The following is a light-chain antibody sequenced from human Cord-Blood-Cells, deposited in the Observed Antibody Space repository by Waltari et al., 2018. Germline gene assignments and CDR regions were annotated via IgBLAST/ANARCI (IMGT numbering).Light chain of an antibody. Sequence: DIQLIQSPSSLSASVGDRVTITCRASQSISSYLNWYQQQPGKAPKLLIYAASSWHSGVPSRFSGSGSGTDFTLTISSLQPEDFATYYCQQSYSTPWTFGQGTKVEIK. V-gene: IGKV1-39*01. J-gene: IGKJ1*01. CDR1: QSISSY. CDR3: QQSYSTPWT. CDR2: AAS.